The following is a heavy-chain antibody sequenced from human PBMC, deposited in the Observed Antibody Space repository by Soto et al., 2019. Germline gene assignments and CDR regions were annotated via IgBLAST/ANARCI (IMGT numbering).Heavy chain of an antibody. V-gene: IGHV3-30-3*01. CDR3: ARDRLYESNTYYYNFGMDV. Sequence: QVQLVESGGGVVQPGRSLRLSCAASAFTFSSYGMHWIRQAPGKGLDWVAVISYEGSDKYYADSVKGRFTVSRDNSQNTLYLQMNSLRDDDTAVHYCARDRLYESNTYYYNFGMDVWGQGTTVTVAS. CDR2: ISYEGSDK. J-gene: IGHJ6*02. CDR1: AFTFSSYG. D-gene: IGHD3-22*01.